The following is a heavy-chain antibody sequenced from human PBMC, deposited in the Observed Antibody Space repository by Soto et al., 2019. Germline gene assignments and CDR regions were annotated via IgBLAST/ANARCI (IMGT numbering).Heavy chain of an antibody. D-gene: IGHD4-17*01. Sequence: EVQLVESGGGLVQPGGSLRLSCAASGFTFSSYWMSWVRQAPGKGLEWVANIKQDGSEKYYVDSVKGRFTISRDNAKNSLYLQMNSLRAEETAVYDCARPPRGLDAFDIWGQGTMVTVSS. CDR3: ARPPRGLDAFDI. J-gene: IGHJ3*02. CDR2: IKQDGSEK. V-gene: IGHV3-7*01. CDR1: GFTFSSYW.